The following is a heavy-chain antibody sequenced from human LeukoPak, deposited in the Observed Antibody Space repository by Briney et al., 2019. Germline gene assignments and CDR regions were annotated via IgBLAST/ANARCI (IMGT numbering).Heavy chain of an antibody. D-gene: IGHD3-10*01. CDR2: ISYDGSNE. CDR3: ARVGYYASGPFSYFDY. J-gene: IGHJ4*02. CDR1: GFTFSGYA. V-gene: IGHV3-30-3*01. Sequence: GRSLRLSCAASGFTFSGYAMHWVRQAPGKGLEWVAVISYDGSNEYYADSVKGRFTISRDSSKNTLYLQMNSLSVEDTAVYYCARVGYYASGPFSYFDYWGQGTLVTVSS.